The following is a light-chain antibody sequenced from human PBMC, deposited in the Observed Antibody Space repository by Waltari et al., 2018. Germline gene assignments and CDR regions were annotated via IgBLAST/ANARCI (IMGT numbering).Light chain of an antibody. J-gene: IGLJ1*01. CDR1: SRDIGRYNF. Sequence: QSALTQPASVSGSPGQSITIPCIGTSRDIGRYNFFSWYQQRPGEAPKLMIFEGSKRPSGVSFRFSGSKAGNTASLTISGLQAEDEADYYCYSYAGSDTHVFGTGTQVTVL. CDR2: EGS. V-gene: IGLV2-23*01. CDR3: YSYAGSDTHV.